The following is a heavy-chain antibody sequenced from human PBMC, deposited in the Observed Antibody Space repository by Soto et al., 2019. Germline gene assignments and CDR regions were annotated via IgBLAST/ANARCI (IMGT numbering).Heavy chain of an antibody. D-gene: IGHD6-13*01. CDR3: ARGYSAAGTGTDFDY. CDR1: GGSFSGYY. Sequence: SETLSLTCAVYGGSFSGYYWSWIRQPPGKGLEWIGEINHSGSTNYNPSLKSRVTISVDTSKNQFSLKLSSVTAADTAVYYCARGYSAAGTGTDFDYWGQGTLVTVSS. CDR2: INHSGST. J-gene: IGHJ4*02. V-gene: IGHV4-34*01.